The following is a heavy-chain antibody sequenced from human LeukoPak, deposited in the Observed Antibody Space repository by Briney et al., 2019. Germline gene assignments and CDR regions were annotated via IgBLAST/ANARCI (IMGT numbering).Heavy chain of an antibody. CDR1: GFSFSSFA. V-gene: IGHV3-23*01. D-gene: IGHD6-13*01. CDR2: IYGGGTNT. CDR3: AKGSGWYPRFDY. J-gene: IGHJ4*02. Sequence: GGSLRLSCAGSGFSFSSFAMTWVRQAPGKGLERVSTIYGGGTNTFYADSVKGRFTISRDNSQDTLYLQMTSLRAEDTAVYYCAKGSGWYPRFDYWGQGALVTVSS.